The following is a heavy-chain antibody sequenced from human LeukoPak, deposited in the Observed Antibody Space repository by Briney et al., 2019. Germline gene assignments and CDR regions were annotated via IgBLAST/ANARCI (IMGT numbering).Heavy chain of an antibody. Sequence: GGSLRLSCAASGFTFSSYAMSWVRQAPGKGLEWVSSISRSSSYIYYADSMKGRFTISRDNAKNSLYLQMNSLRAEDTAVYYCATSRYTVTDEPYYYYYYMDVWGKGTTVTVSS. CDR2: ISRSSSYI. D-gene: IGHD4-17*01. CDR1: GFTFSSYA. V-gene: IGHV3-21*01. CDR3: ATSRYTVTDEPYYYYYYMDV. J-gene: IGHJ6*03.